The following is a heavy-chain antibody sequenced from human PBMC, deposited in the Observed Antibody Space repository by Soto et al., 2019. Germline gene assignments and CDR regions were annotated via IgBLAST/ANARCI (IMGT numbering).Heavy chain of an antibody. CDR3: AKGFSDYIWGSYRIGYYYYYMDV. CDR2: ISGSGGST. J-gene: IGHJ6*03. D-gene: IGHD3-16*02. Sequence: GGSLRLSCAASGFTFSSYAMIWVRQAPGKGLEWVSAISGSGGSTYYADSVKGRFTISRDNSKNTLYLQMNSLRAEDTAVYYCAKGFSDYIWGSYRIGYYYYYMDVWGKGTTVTVSS. CDR1: GFTFSSYA. V-gene: IGHV3-23*01.